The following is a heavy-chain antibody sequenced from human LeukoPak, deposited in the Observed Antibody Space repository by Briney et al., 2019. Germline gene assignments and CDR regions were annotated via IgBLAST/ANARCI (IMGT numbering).Heavy chain of an antibody. V-gene: IGHV1-46*01. CDR2: INPSSGSP. CDR1: GYTFISYY. D-gene: IGHD3-16*01. CDR3: ARGKGERGEYYYYYYGMDV. Sequence: GASVKVSCKASGYTFISYYIHWVRQAPGQGLEWMGVINPSSGSPSYAQNFQGRVTMTRDTSTSTVYMELSSLRSEDTAVYYCARGKGERGEYYYYYYGMDVWGQGTTVTVSS. J-gene: IGHJ6*02.